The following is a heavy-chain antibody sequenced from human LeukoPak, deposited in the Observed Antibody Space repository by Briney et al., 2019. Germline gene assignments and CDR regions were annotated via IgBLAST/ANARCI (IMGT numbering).Heavy chain of an antibody. CDR3: ARGLWGDFWSGDYYYYYMDV. J-gene: IGHJ6*03. D-gene: IGHD3-3*01. CDR2: MNPNRGDT. Sequence: GASVKVSCKAPGYSFTSYDINWVRQATGQGLEWMGWMNPNRGDTGYAQKFQGRVTITRNTSISTAYMELSSLRSEDTAVYYCARGLWGDFWSGDYYYYYMDVWGEGTTVTVSS. CDR1: GYSFTSYD. V-gene: IGHV1-8*03.